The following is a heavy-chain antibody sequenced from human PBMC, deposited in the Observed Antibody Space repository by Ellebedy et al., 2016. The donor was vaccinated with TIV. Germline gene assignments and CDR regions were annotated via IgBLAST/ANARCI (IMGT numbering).Heavy chain of an antibody. CDR1: GFSFSSYW. J-gene: IGHJ3*02. CDR3: ARDGSYGDYLFPAHAFGI. D-gene: IGHD4-17*01. Sequence: GGSLRLSCAATGFSFSSYWMSWVRQAPGKGLEWVANMNQGGSQNYYVDSVKGRFTISRDNAKHSLFLQMNSLSAEDTAVYYCARDGSYGDYLFPAHAFGIWGQGTVVTVSS. CDR2: MNQGGSQN. V-gene: IGHV3-7*01.